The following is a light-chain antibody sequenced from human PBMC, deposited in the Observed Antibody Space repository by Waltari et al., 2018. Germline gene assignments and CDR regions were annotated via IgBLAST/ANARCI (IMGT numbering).Light chain of an antibody. CDR2: KSS. CDR1: QSIDTW. Sequence: DIQMTQSPPTLSASVGDRITITCRASQSIDTWLAWYQQKPGKAPKFLLSKSSILGRGVPSRFAGSGSGTEFTLTINGLQPDDFATYYCQQYETESYTFGQGTKV. J-gene: IGKJ2*01. V-gene: IGKV1-5*03. CDR3: QQYETESYT.